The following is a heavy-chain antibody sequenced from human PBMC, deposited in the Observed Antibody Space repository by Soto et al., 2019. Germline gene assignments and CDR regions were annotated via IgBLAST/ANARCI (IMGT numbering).Heavy chain of an antibody. CDR3: AKSASYYYGSGFDP. J-gene: IGHJ5*02. D-gene: IGHD3-10*01. CDR2: ISGSGGST. CDR1: GFTFSSYA. V-gene: IGHV3-23*01. Sequence: GGSLRLSCAASGFTFSSYAMSWVRQAPGKGLEWVSVISGSGGSTYYADSVKGRFTISRDNSKYTLYLQMNSLRAEDTAVYYCAKSASYYYGSGFDPWGQGTLVTVSS.